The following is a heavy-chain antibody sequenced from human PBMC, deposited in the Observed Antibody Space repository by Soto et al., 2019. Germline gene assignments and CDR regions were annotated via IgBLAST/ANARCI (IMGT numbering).Heavy chain of an antibody. CDR3: ATLANYGSRTHPDY. V-gene: IGHV4-34*01. CDR1: GGSFSGYY. CDR2: INRSGVT. J-gene: IGHJ4*02. D-gene: IGHD3-10*01. Sequence: QVQLQQWGAGLLKPSETLSLTCAVYGGSFSGYYWSWIRQPPGKGLEWIGEINRSGVTKYNPSLKSRVTISMDTSRNKFSLKVTSMTAADTALYYCATLANYGSRTHPDYWGQGTLVTVSS.